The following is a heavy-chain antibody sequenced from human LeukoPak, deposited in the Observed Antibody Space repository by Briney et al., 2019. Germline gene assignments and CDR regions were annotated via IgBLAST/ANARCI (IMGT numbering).Heavy chain of an antibody. CDR3: AKDAPVNIVVVPAANS. V-gene: IGHV3-23*01. Sequence: PGGSLRLFCAASGFTFSSYAMSWVRQAPGKGLEWVSAISGSGGSTYYADSVKGRFAISRDNSKNTLYLQMNSLRAEDTAVYYCAKDAPVNIVVVPAANSWGQGTLVTVSS. CDR1: GFTFSSYA. J-gene: IGHJ4*02. CDR2: ISGSGGST. D-gene: IGHD2-2*01.